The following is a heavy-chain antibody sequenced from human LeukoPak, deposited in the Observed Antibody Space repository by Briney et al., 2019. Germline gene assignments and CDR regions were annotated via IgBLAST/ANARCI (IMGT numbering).Heavy chain of an antibody. CDR1: GFTFSSYW. V-gene: IGHV3-7*01. CDR2: INHDGNVN. J-gene: IGHJ4*02. D-gene: IGHD2-21*02. CDR3: ARVAVTYGSDWPFDY. Sequence: QAGGSLRLSCAASGFTFSSYWMNWARQAPGKGLEWVASINHDGNVNYYVDSVKGRFTISRDNAKNTLYLQMNSLRAEDTAVYYCARVAVTYGSDWPFDYWGQGTLVTVSS.